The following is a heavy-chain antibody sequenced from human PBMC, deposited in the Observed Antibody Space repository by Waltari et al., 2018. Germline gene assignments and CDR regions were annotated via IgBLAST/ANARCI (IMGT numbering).Heavy chain of an antibody. D-gene: IGHD2-2*01. V-gene: IGHV3-21*01. J-gene: IGHJ6*02. Sequence: EVQLVESGGGLVKPGGSLRLSCAASGFTFSSYSMNWVRQAPGMGLDWVSSISSSSSYIYYADSVKGRFTISRDNAKNSLYLKMNSLRAEDTAVYYCATDIVVVPAAPGDYGMDVWGQGTTVTVSS. CDR2: ISSSSSYI. CDR3: ATDIVVVPAAPGDYGMDV. CDR1: GFTFSSYS.